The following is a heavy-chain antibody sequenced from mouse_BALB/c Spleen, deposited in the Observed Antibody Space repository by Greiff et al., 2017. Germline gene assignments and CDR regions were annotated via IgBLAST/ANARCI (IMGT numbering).Heavy chain of an antibody. J-gene: IGHJ1*01. CDR1: GFTFSSYT. V-gene: IGHV5-12-2*01. CDR3: ARLGGSSPYWYFDV. D-gene: IGHD1-1*01. Sequence: EVQVVESGGGLVQPGGSLKLSCAASGFTFSSYTMSWVRQTPEKRLEWVAYISNGGGSTYYPDTVKGRFTISRDNAKNTLYLQMSSLKSEDTAMYYCARLGGSSPYWYFDVWGAGTTVTVAS. CDR2: ISNGGGST.